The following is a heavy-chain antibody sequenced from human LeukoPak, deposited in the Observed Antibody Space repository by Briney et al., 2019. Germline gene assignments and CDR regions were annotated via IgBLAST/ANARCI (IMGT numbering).Heavy chain of an antibody. Sequence: GGSLRLSCAASGFTFSSYEMNWVRQAPGKGLEWVSYISSSGSTIYYADSVKGRFTISRDNAKNSLYLQMNSLRAEDTAVYYCARDPGTTSYAFDIWGQGTMVTVSS. CDR3: ARDPGTTSYAFDI. D-gene: IGHD4-11*01. CDR2: ISSSGSTI. CDR1: GFTFSSYE. J-gene: IGHJ3*02. V-gene: IGHV3-48*03.